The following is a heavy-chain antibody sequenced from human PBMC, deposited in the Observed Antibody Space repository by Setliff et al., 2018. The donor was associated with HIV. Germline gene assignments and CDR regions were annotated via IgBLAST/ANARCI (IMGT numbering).Heavy chain of an antibody. CDR3: ARDQGYDILTGSRHDY. V-gene: IGHV3-21*04. CDR2: INSSSTI. Sequence: PGGSLRLSCAASGFTFSSFTMNWVRQAPGKGLEWVSSINSSSTIYYADPVKGRFTISRDNAKNSLYLQMNSLRAEDTAVYYCARDQGYDILTGSRHDYWGQGTLVTVSS. D-gene: IGHD3-9*01. J-gene: IGHJ4*02. CDR1: GFTFSSFT.